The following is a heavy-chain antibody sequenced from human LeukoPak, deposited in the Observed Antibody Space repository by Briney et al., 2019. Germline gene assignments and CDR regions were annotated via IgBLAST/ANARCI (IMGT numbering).Heavy chain of an antibody. J-gene: IGHJ4*02. CDR1: GYTFTSYG. V-gene: IGHV1-18*01. CDR2: ISAYNGNT. D-gene: IGHD5-18*01. CDR3: ARDRRHLWLDSSFPNLDY. Sequence: ASVKVSCKASGYTFTSYGISGVRQAPGQGLEWMGWISAYNGNTNYAQKLQGRVTMTTDTSTSTAYMELRSLRSDDTAVYYCARDRRHLWLDSSFPNLDYWGQGTLVTVSS.